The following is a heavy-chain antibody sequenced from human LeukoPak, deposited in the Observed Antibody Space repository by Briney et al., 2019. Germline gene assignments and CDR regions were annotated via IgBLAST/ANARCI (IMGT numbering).Heavy chain of an antibody. CDR3: ARSIAAAGSLDAFDI. J-gene: IGHJ3*02. CDR1: GGTFSSYA. D-gene: IGHD6-13*01. CDR2: IIPIFGTA. Sequence: SVKVSCKASGGTFSSYAISWVRQAPGQGLEWMGGIIPIFGTANYAQKFQGRVTITADESTSTAYMELSSLRSEDTAVYYCARSIAAAGSLDAFDIWGQGAMVTVSS. V-gene: IGHV1-69*13.